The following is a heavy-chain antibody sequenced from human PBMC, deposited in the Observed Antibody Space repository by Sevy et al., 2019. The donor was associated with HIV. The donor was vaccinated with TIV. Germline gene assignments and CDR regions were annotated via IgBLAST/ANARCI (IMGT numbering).Heavy chain of an antibody. D-gene: IGHD6-19*01. CDR2: INPNSGGT. V-gene: IGHV1-2*04. Sequence: ASVKVSCKASGYTFTGYYMHWVRQAPGQGLEWMGWINPNSGGTNYAQKFQGWVTMTRDTSISTAYIELSRLGSDDTAVYYCARGGDGTYSSGWYGYYYYYMDVWGKGTTVTVSS. CDR1: GYTFTGYY. J-gene: IGHJ6*03. CDR3: ARGGDGTYSSGWYGYYYYYMDV.